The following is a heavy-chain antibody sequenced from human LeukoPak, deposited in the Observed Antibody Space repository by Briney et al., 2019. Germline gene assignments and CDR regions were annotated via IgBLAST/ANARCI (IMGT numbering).Heavy chain of an antibody. Sequence: ASVKVSCKASGYTFTGYYMHWLRQAPGQGLEWMGWINPNSVGTNYAQKFQGRVTMTGDTSISTAYMELSRLRSDDTAVYYCARLAFCSGGTCPYFFDYWGQGTLVTVSS. CDR2: INPNSVGT. J-gene: IGHJ4*02. CDR1: GYTFTGYY. CDR3: ARLAFCSGGTCPYFFDY. D-gene: IGHD2-15*01. V-gene: IGHV1-2*02.